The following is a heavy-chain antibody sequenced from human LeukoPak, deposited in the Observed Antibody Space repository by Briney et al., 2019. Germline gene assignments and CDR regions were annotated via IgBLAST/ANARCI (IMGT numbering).Heavy chain of an antibody. CDR1: GASFSEYS. CDR3: ARTSRRNLVTGLRTRPFDF. D-gene: IGHD3-9*01. J-gene: IGHJ3*01. V-gene: IGHV4-34*01. CDR2: INRSGNA. Sequence: SETLSLTCAVYGASFSEYSWSWVRQPPGKGLEWIGEINRSGNARYNPSLKSRVSMSADTSKSQFSLHISSVTAADTAVYYCARTSRRNLVTGLRTRPFDFWGQGTMVTVSS.